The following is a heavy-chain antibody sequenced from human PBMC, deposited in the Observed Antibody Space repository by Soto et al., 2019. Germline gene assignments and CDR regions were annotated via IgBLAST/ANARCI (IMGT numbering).Heavy chain of an antibody. D-gene: IGHD3-10*01. V-gene: IGHV4-39*01. CDR3: ASYGRGTYYYGYYFHH. CDR2: IYYSGTT. J-gene: IGHJ4*02. Sequence: PSETLSLTCTVSGGSISSSSYYWAWVRQPPGKGLEWIGSIYYSGTTYYNPSLKSRVTISQDTSMNQFSLKLSSVTAADAAVFFCASYGRGTYYYGYYFHHWCQGTPVTVSS. CDR1: GGSISSSSYY.